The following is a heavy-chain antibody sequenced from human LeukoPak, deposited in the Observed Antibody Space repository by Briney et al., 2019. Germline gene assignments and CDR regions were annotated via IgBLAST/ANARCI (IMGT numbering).Heavy chain of an antibody. J-gene: IGHJ6*02. Sequence: HPGRSLRLSCAASGFTFSNYGMHWVRQAPGKGLEWVAVISYDGSNKYYADSVKGRFTISRDNSKNTLYLQMNSLRAEDTAVYYCAKLQSRYSSSWGYLDYGMDVWGQGTMVTVSS. CDR3: AKLQSRYSSSWGYLDYGMDV. CDR2: ISYDGSNK. V-gene: IGHV3-30*18. CDR1: GFTFSNYG. D-gene: IGHD6-13*01.